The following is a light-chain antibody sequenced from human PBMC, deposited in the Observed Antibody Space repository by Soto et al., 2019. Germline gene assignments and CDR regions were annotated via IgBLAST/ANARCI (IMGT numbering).Light chain of an antibody. CDR2: YVS. CDR3: SSYTSSSTQV. V-gene: IGLV2-14*01. CDR1: SSDVGGYNY. Sequence: QSALTQPASVSGSPGQSITISCTGTSSDVGGYNYVSWYQQHPGKAPKLMIYYVSNRPSGVSNRFSGSKSGNTASLTISGLQAEDEADYYCSSYTSSSTQVFGTGTKLTVL. J-gene: IGLJ1*01.